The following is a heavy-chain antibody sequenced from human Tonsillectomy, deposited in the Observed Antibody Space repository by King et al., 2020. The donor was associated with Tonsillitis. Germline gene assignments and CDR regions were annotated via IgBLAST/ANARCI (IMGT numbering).Heavy chain of an antibody. CDR2: IYHNGDT. Sequence: VQLQESGPGLVKPSETLSLTCAVSGSSMSTGYHWGWIRQPPGKGLEWIGSIYHNGDTYYNPSLKSRVAISVDTSKNQFSLKVSSVTATDTAVYYCARASRYCRGGTCNSDHYYLDYWGQGTLVTVSS. CDR3: ARASRYCRGGTCNSDHYYLDY. CDR1: GSSMSTGYH. J-gene: IGHJ4*02. D-gene: IGHD2-15*01. V-gene: IGHV4-38-2*01.